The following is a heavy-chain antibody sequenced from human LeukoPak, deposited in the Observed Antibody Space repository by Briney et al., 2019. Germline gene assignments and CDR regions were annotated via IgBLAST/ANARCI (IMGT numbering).Heavy chain of an antibody. CDR2: IRSKAYGGTT. Sequence: GGSLRLSCTASGFTFGDYAMSWVRQAPGKGLEWVGFIRSKAYGGTTEYAASVKGRFTISRDDSKSIAYLQMNSLKTEDTAVYHCTSRRYSSSWFPLDYWGQGTLVTVSS. CDR3: TSRRYSSSWFPLDY. V-gene: IGHV3-49*04. D-gene: IGHD6-13*01. J-gene: IGHJ4*02. CDR1: GFTFGDYA.